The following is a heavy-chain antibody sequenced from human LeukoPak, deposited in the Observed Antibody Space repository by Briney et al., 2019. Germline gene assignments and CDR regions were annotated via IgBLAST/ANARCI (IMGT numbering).Heavy chain of an antibody. J-gene: IGHJ4*02. CDR1: GGSISSSRYY. V-gene: IGHV4-39*01. D-gene: IGHD1-26*01. CDR2: IYYSGST. Sequence: SETLSLTCTVSGGSISSSRYYWGWIRQPPGKGLEWIGSIYYSGSTYYNPSLKSRVTISVDTSKNQFSLKLSSVTAADTAVYYCARHDIVGATDFDYWGQGTLVTVSS. CDR3: ARHDIVGATDFDY.